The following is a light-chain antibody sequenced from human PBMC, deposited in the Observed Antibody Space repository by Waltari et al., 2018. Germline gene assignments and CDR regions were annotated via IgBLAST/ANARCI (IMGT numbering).Light chain of an antibody. Sequence: QSAPTQPAPVSGSPGQSITISRPGTSSDVGGYDFFSWHQQYPGKAPKVMIYGVNNRPSGVSNRFSGSKSGNTASLIISGLQADDEADYYCSSYTTSGTLVFGTGTKVTVL. CDR3: SSYTTSGTLV. CDR1: SSDVGGYDF. J-gene: IGLJ1*01. CDR2: GVN. V-gene: IGLV2-14*01.